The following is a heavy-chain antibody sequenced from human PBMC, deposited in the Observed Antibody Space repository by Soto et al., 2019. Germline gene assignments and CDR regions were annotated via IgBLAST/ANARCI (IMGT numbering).Heavy chain of an antibody. Sequence: GGSLRLSCAASGFSLSPYWMHRVRQAPGRGLEWVSRLSSDGFGAAYADSVKGRFFISRDISRNTLFLQMNSLGADDTAVYYCARDLGGPDYWGRGTSVTVSS. CDR1: GFSLSPYW. CDR2: LSSDGFGA. J-gene: IGHJ4*02. D-gene: IGHD3-16*01. V-gene: IGHV3-74*03. CDR3: ARDLGGPDY.